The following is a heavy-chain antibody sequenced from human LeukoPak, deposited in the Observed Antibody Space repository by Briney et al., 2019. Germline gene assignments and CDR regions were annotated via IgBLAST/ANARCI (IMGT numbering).Heavy chain of an antibody. CDR1: GFTFGDYA. J-gene: IGHJ5*02. D-gene: IGHD3-22*01. Sequence: PGGSLRLSCTASGFTFGDYAMSWVRQAPGKGLEWVGFIRSKAFGGTAEYAASVKDRFTISRDDPKSIAYLQMNSLKTEDTAVYYCTRILYDSSGLRFDPWGQGTLVTVSS. CDR2: IRSKAFGGTA. CDR3: TRILYDSSGLRFDP. V-gene: IGHV3-49*04.